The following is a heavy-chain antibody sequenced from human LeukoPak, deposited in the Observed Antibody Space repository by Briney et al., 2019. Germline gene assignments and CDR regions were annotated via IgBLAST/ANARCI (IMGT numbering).Heavy chain of an antibody. CDR3: TPVMVEDRGF. CDR1: GFIFNKAW. D-gene: IGHD2-15*01. J-gene: IGHJ4*02. V-gene: IGHV3-15*01. Sequence: GGSLRPSCAASGFIFNKAWMNWVRWAPGKGPEWVGRIKSKNDGGTTDYGSPVKGRFTISRDDSKNTLYLQMNSLITDDTAIYYCTPVMVEDRGFWGQGTLVTVSS. CDR2: IKSKNDGGTT.